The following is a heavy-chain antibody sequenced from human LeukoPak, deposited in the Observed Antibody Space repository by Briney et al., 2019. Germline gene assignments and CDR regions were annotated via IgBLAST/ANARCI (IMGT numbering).Heavy chain of an antibody. Sequence: ASVKVSCKASGYTFTNYYIHWVRQAPGQGLECMGIINPSGGSTSYAQKFQGRVTMTRDMSTSTVYMELSSLRSEDTAVYYCARASAPFDPWGQGTLVTVSS. CDR2: INPSGGST. CDR3: ARASAPFDP. D-gene: IGHD2-2*01. CDR1: GYTFTNYY. J-gene: IGHJ5*02. V-gene: IGHV1-46*01.